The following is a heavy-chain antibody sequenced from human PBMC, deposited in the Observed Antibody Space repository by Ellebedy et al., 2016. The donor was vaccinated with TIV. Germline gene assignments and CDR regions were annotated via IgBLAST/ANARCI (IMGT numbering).Heavy chain of an antibody. Sequence: GGSLRLSXTASGVTASGFSFSNYAMSWVRQAPGKGLEWVSLVGPSGGPTHYADSVKGRFIVSRDNSKNTLYLQMNSLRDDDTAVYYCAKDDFCPYCAFDMWGQGTMVSVSS. J-gene: IGHJ3*02. V-gene: IGHV3-23*01. D-gene: IGHD3/OR15-3a*01. CDR3: AKDDFCPYCAFDM. CDR1: GFSFSNYA. CDR2: VGPSGGPT.